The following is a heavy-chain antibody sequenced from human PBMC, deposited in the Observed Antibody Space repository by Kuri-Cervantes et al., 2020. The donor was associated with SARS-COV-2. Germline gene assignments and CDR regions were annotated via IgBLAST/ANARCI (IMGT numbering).Heavy chain of an antibody. CDR3: ARTYLSVTCSPGF. V-gene: IGHV1-18*01. CDR1: GFTFDNYG. D-gene: IGHD2/OR15-2a*01. J-gene: IGHJ4*02. Sequence: ASVKVSCKASGFTFDNYGFTWVRQAPGQGLEWMGWIAASNGETNYAQKFQGRVTMTTDTATSTAYMELRSLTSDDTAVYYCARTYLSVTCSPGFWGQGTLVTVSS. CDR2: IAASNGET.